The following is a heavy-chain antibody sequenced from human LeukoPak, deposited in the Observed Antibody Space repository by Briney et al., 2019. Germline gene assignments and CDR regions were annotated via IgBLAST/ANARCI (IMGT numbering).Heavy chain of an antibody. CDR1: GYTFTGYY. Sequence: ASVKVSCKASGYTFTGYYMHWVRQAPGQGLEWMGWINPNSGGTNYAQKFQGRVTMTRDTSISTAYMELSRLRSDDTAVYYCARDRDAADDHHYMDVWGKGTTVTVSS. V-gene: IGHV1-2*02. J-gene: IGHJ6*03. D-gene: IGHD6-13*01. CDR3: ARDRDAADDHHYMDV. CDR2: INPNSGGT.